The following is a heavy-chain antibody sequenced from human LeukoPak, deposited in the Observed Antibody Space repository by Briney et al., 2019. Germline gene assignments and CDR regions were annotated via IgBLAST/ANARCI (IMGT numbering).Heavy chain of an antibody. Sequence: PGGSLRLSCAAPGFTVSSNYMSWVRQAPGKGLEWVSVIYSGGSTYYADSVKGRFTISRDNSKNTLYLQMNSLRAEDTAVYYCARERPGMDYMDVWGKGTTVTVSS. V-gene: IGHV3-53*01. CDR2: IYSGGST. CDR1: GFTVSSNY. CDR3: ARERPGMDYMDV. J-gene: IGHJ6*03.